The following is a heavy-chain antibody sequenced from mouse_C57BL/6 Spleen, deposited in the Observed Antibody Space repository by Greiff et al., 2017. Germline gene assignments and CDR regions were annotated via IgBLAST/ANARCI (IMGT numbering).Heavy chain of an antibody. Sequence: QVQLKQSGAELVKPGASVKLSCKASGYTFTSSWMHWVKQRPGQGLEWIGMIHPNSGSTNYNEKFKSKATLTVDKSSSTAYMQLSSLTSEDSAVYYCARTIYGSSHAMDYWGQGTSVTVSS. J-gene: IGHJ4*01. CDR3: ARTIYGSSHAMDY. D-gene: IGHD1-1*01. CDR2: IHPNSGST. V-gene: IGHV1-64*01. CDR1: GYTFTSSW.